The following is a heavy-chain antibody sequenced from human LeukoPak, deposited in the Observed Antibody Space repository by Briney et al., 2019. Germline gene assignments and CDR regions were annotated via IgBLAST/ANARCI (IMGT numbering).Heavy chain of an antibody. J-gene: IGHJ3*01. CDR2: ITPTFDVA. CDR1: GDNFSSYV. V-gene: IGHV1-69*04. CDR3: AREGVYSPDPSSYHRHAFDV. Sequence: SVKVSCKASGDNFSSYVITWVRQAPGQGLEWMGRITPTFDVANFAQKFKGRVTITADKSTNTAHLELSSLRSEDTAVYYCAREGVYSPDPSSYHRHAFDVWGKGTVVIVSS. D-gene: IGHD3-16*02.